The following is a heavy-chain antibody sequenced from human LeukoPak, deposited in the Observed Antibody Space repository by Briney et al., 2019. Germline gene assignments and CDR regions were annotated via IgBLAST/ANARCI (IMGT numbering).Heavy chain of an antibody. D-gene: IGHD5-18*01. J-gene: IGHJ3*02. CDR3: ARDAPSETSVVSAFDI. Sequence: SVKVSCKASGGTFSSYAISWVRQAPGQGLEWMGGIIPIFGTANYAQKFQGRVTITADVSTNTAYLHMSSLISEDTAVYFCARDAPSETSVVSAFDIWGQGTMVTVSS. V-gene: IGHV1-69*13. CDR1: GGTFSSYA. CDR2: IIPIFGTA.